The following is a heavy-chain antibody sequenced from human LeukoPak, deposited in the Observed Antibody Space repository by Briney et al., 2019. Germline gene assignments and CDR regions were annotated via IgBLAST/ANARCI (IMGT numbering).Heavy chain of an antibody. Sequence: GGSLSLSCDACGFIFSTYSMMCVRKAPGKGRECVSYISSSSSNIFYADFVKGRLPISRDNDKNSLYLQMNSLRAEDTAVYYCARGSTYNDSSGQAPFDYWGQGTLVTVSP. CDR2: ISSSSSNI. D-gene: IGHD3-22*01. J-gene: IGHJ4*02. CDR3: ARGSTYNDSSGQAPFDY. V-gene: IGHV3-48*01. CDR1: GFIFSTYS.